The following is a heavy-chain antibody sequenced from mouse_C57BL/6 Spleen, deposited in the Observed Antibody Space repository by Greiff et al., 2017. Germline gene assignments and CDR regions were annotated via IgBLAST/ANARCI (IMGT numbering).Heavy chain of an antibody. CDR3: ARGYYYGSSNYYAMEY. Sequence: VQLKASGAELARPGASVKMSCKASGYTFTSYTMHWVKQRPGQGLEWIGYINPSSGYTKYNQKFKDKVTLTAAKSSSTAYMQLRSLTSEDSAVDYCARGYYYGSSNYYAMEYWGQGGSVTVSS. D-gene: IGHD1-1*01. CDR1: GYTFTSYT. CDR2: INPSSGYT. J-gene: IGHJ4*01. V-gene: IGHV1-4*01.